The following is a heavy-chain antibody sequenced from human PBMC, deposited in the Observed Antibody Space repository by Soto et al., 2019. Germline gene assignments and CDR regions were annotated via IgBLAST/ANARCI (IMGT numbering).Heavy chain of an antibody. CDR1: GFTFSSYG. J-gene: IGHJ4*02. V-gene: IGHV3-30*18. CDR3: AKDHVLSWIDY. Sequence: PGGSLRLSCAASGFTFSSYGMHWVRQAPGKGLEWVAVISYDGSNKYYADSVKGRFTISRDNSKNTLYLQMNSLRAEDTAVYYCAKDHVLSWIDYWGQGTLVTVSS. D-gene: IGHD3-16*02. CDR2: ISYDGSNK.